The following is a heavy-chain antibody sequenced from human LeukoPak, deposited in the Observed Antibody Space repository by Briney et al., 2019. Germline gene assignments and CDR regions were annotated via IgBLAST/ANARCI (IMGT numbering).Heavy chain of an antibody. CDR3: AKNVVVVAATPAYYYYGMDV. J-gene: IGHJ6*02. V-gene: IGHV1-3*01. D-gene: IGHD2-15*01. Sequence: ASVKVSCKASGYTFTSYAMHWVRQAPGQRLEWMGWINAGNGNTKYSQKFQGGVTITRDTSASTAYMELSSLRSEDTAVYYCAKNVVVVAATPAYYYYGMDVWGQGTTVTVSS. CDR2: INAGNGNT. CDR1: GYTFTSYA.